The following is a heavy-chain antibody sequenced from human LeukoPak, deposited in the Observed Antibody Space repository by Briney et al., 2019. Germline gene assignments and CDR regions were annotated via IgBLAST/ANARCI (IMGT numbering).Heavy chain of an antibody. CDR3: ARETYCTSASCPIGDYFDY. D-gene: IGHD2-2*01. CDR1: GFTFSSYS. CDR2: ISSSSSYI. Sequence: GGSLRLSCAAYGFTFSSYSMNWVRQAPGKGLEWVSSISSSSSYIYYADSVKGRFTISRDNAKNSLYLQMNSLRAEDTAVYYCARETYCTSASCPIGDYFDYWGQGTLVTVSS. J-gene: IGHJ4*02. V-gene: IGHV3-21*01.